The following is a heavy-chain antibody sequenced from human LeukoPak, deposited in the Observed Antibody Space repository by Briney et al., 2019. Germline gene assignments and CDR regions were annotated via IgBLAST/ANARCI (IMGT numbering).Heavy chain of an antibody. CDR1: GGSISSSSYY. CDR3: ARGYDSSGYTFDY. CDR2: LYYSGNI. D-gene: IGHD3-22*01. Sequence: SETLSLTCTVSGGSISSSSYYWGWIRQPPGKGLEWIGSLYYSGNIFYNPSLNSRVTISVDTSKNRLSLKLSSVTAADTAVYYSARGYDSSGYTFDYWGQGTLVTVAS. J-gene: IGHJ4*02. V-gene: IGHV4-39*01.